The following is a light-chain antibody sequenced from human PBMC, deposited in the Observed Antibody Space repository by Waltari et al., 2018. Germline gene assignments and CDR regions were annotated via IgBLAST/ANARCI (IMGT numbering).Light chain of an antibody. CDR3: QTGGHGTWV. J-gene: IGLJ3*02. Sequence: QKRPARGPLFVVKVNRDGRHSKGDEIPDRLSGSSSGAERYLTISSLQSEDEADYYCQTGGHGTWVFGGGTKLTVL. CDR2: VNRDGRH. V-gene: IGLV4-69*01.